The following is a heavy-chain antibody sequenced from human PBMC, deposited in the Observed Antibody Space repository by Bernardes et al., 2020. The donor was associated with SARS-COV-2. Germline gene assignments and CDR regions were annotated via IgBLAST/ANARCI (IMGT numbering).Heavy chain of an antibody. V-gene: IGHV4-59*01. Sequence: SETLSLTCTVSGGSISSYYWSWIRQPPGKGLEWIGYIYYSGSTNYNPSLKSRVTISVDTSKNQFSLKLSSVTAADTAVYYCARVGYSSSLSPIDCWGQGTMVTVYS. CDR3: ARVGYSSSLSPIDC. J-gene: IGHJ4*02. CDR2: IYYSGST. D-gene: IGHD6-13*01. CDR1: GGSISSYY.